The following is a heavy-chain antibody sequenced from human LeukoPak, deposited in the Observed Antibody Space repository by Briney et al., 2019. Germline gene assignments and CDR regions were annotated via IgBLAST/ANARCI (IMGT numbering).Heavy chain of an antibody. CDR1: VGSLSRYY. CDR2: IYYSGST. D-gene: IGHD2-2*01. CDR3: ARDNQRYCSSTSCWYYYGMDV. Sequence: SETLSLTCTVSVGSLSRYYWGGIRQPPGKGLEWIGYIYYSGSTNYNPSLKSRVTILVDTSKNQFSLKLSSVTAADTAVYYCARDNQRYCSSTSCWYYYGMDVWGQGTTVTVSS. J-gene: IGHJ6*02. V-gene: IGHV4-59*01.